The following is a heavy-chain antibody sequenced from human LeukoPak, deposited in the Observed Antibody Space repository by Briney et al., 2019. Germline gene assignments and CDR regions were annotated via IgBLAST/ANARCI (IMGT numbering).Heavy chain of an antibody. Sequence: GGSLRLSCAASGFTFSGSAIHWVRQAPGKGLEWVGRIRSKPNNYATVYAASVKGRFTISRDDSKNTAYLQMNSLKSEDTAVYYCARLLLTTLDFWGQGSLVTVSS. J-gene: IGHJ4*02. CDR3: ARLLLTTLDF. CDR1: GFTFSGSA. D-gene: IGHD4-11*01. CDR2: IRSKPNNYAT. V-gene: IGHV3-73*01.